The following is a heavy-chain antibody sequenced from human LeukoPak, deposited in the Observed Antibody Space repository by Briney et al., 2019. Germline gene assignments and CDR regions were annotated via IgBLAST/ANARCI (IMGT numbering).Heavy chain of an antibody. Sequence: GRSLRLSCAASGFTFSTYGMHWVRQAPGKGLEWVAIIWYVGSNDDYADSVKGRFTISRDNSKNTLYLQMNSLRAEDTAVYYCARDAYYDKAFDIWGQGTMVTVSS. J-gene: IGHJ3*02. CDR1: GFTFSTYG. D-gene: IGHD3-22*01. CDR3: ARDAYYDKAFDI. V-gene: IGHV3-33*08. CDR2: IWYVGSND.